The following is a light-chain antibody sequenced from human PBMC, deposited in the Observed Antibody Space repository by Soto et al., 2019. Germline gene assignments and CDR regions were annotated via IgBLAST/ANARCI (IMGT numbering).Light chain of an antibody. CDR2: SNN. Sequence: SVLTHAASGSGTPGQRGSITCSGSSSNIGSNTVNWYQQLPGTAPKLLIYSNNQRPSGVPDRFSGSKSGTSASLAISGLQSEDEADYYCAAWDDSLNGYVFGTGTKVTVL. CDR3: AAWDDSLNGYV. V-gene: IGLV1-44*01. J-gene: IGLJ1*01. CDR1: SSNIGSNT.